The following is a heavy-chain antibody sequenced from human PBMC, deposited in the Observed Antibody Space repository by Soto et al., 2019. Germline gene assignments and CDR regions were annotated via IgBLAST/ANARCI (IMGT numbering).Heavy chain of an antibody. CDR1: GFSFNNYP. CDR2: MTGTGNYI. D-gene: IGHD3-3*01. Sequence: PGGSLRLSCAASGFSFNNYPMTWVRQAPGKGLEWVSSMTGTGNYIYYADSVKGRFTISRDNAKNTLYLQMNSLRAEDTAVYHCARVSAGVVIPTFDSWGQGTLVTVSS. CDR3: ARVSAGVVIPTFDS. V-gene: IGHV3-21*01. J-gene: IGHJ4*02.